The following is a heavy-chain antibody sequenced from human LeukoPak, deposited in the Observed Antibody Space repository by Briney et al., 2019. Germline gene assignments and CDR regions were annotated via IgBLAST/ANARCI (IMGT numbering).Heavy chain of an antibody. CDR3: TRALSRGTNYYFDY. V-gene: IGHV3-13*01. CDR2: ITTAGGT. Sequence: PGGSLRLSCAASGFTFSSHDMHWVRQATEEGLEWVSAITTAGGTYYPGSVKGRFTISRENAKNSLYLQMNNLRAGDTAVYYCTRALSRGTNYYFDYWGQGTLVTVSS. CDR1: GFTFSSHD. D-gene: IGHD3-10*01. J-gene: IGHJ4*02.